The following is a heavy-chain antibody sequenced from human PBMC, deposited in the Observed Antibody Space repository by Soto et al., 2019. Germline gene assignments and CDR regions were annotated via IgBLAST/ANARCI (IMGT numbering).Heavy chain of an antibody. CDR2: ISSNGGDT. J-gene: IGHJ4*02. D-gene: IGHD4-4*01. CDR3: VKDGAVTFSGWFFDY. V-gene: IGHV3-64D*06. Sequence: GGSLRLSCSASGFPFSRFAIHWVRQAPGKGLVYVSGISSNGGDTYHADSVKGRFSISRDNSKNTVYLQMSSLRAAHTAVYSCVKDGAVTFSGWFFDYWGQGTPVTVSS. CDR1: GFPFSRFA.